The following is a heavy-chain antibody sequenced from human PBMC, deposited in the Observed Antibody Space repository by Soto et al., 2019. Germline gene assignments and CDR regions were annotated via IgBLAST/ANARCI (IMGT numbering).Heavy chain of an antibody. V-gene: IGHV3-9*01. D-gene: IGHD1-26*01. CDR3: ASSSIVGAHPFDY. J-gene: IGHJ4*02. Sequence: GGSLRLSCAASGFTFDDYAMHWVRQAPGKGLEWVSGISWNSGRIGYADSVKGRFTISRDNAKNSLYLQINSLRPEDTAVYYCASSSIVGAHPFDYWGQGTLVTVSS. CDR1: GFTFDDYA. CDR2: ISWNSGRI.